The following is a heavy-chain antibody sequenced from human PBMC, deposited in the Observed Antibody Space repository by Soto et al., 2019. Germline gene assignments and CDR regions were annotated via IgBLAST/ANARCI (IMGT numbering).Heavy chain of an antibody. CDR3: ARPRYDFWSGYTSDAFDI. V-gene: IGHV7-4-1*01. CDR1: CYTFTRYG. Sequence: ASVKGSCKAACYTFTRYGRNWGRQAPGQGLEWMGWIHTNTGNPTYAQGCPGRVVFSLDTSVSTAYLQICSLKAEDTAVYYCARPRYDFWSGYTSDAFDISGQGTMVTVSS. D-gene: IGHD3-3*01. CDR2: IHTNTGNP. J-gene: IGHJ3*02.